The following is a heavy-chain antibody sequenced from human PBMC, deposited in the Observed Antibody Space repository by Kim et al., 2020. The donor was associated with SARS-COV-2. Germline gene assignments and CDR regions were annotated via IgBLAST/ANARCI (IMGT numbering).Heavy chain of an antibody. CDR1: GGTFSSYA. V-gene: IGHV1-69*13. J-gene: IGHJ4*02. CDR2: IIPIFGTA. Sequence: SVKVSCKASGGTFSSYAISWVRQAPGQGLEWMGGIIPIFGTANYAQKFQGRVTITADESTSTAYMELSSLRSEDTAVYYCAREGWNDATSTFDYWGQGTLVTVSS. D-gene: IGHD1-1*01. CDR3: AREGWNDATSTFDY.